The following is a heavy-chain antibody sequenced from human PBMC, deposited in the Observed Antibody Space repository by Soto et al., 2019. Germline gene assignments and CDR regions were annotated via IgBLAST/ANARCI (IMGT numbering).Heavy chain of an antibody. J-gene: IGHJ6*02. V-gene: IGHV4-39*01. CDR1: GGSISSSSYY. D-gene: IGHD2-15*01. Sequence: PSETLSLTCXVXGGSISSSSYYWGWIRQPPGKGLEWIGSIFYSGSTYYNPSLKSRVTISVDTSKNQFSLKLSSVTAADTAVYYCARHLTYCSDGSCYSDFPYYGMDVWGQGTTVTVSS. CDR3: ARHLTYCSDGSCYSDFPYYGMDV. CDR2: IFYSGST.